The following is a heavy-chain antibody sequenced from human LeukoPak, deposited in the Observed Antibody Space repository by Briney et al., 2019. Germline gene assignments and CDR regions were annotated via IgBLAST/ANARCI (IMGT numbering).Heavy chain of an antibody. J-gene: IGHJ4*02. CDR2: ISSSGGNT. V-gene: IGHV3-23*01. Sequence: GGSLKLSCAASGFTFSNYAMTWVRQGPGKGLEWVSTISSSGGNTYNADSVKGRFTISRDNSKNTLYLQMNSLRAEDTAVYYCARRAASSGYYFDQWGQGTLVSVSS. CDR3: ARRAASSGYYFDQ. D-gene: IGHD6-19*01. CDR1: GFTFSNYA.